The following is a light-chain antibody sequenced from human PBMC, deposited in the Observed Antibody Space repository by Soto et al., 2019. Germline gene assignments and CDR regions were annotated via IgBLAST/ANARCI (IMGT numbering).Light chain of an antibody. CDR1: QGIGST. V-gene: IGKV3-15*01. CDR2: DSS. CDR3: QRYNNWPLT. J-gene: IGKJ4*01. Sequence: ELVLTQSPAALSVSPGARVPLSGRASQGIGSTLAWYQQKPGQTPRLLIYDSSTRAIGIPTRFTGSRSGTEFTLTINGLQSEDFAVYYCQRYNNWPLTFGGGTKVDIK.